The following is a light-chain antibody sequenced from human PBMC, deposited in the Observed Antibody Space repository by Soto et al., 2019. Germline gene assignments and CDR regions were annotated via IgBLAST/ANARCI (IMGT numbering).Light chain of an antibody. J-gene: IGKJ2*01. CDR1: QSLLANCHNKNC. CDR3: QHFFSPPFP. Sequence: DIVMTQSPDSLAVSLGERATINCKSSQSLLANCHNKNCLAWYQDQTGQHPKMLILLATTRETEVPDRFSGSGSGTDFTLTSSSLQAEDAAVYYCQHFFSPPFPFGQGTKLEIK. CDR2: LAT. V-gene: IGKV4-1*01.